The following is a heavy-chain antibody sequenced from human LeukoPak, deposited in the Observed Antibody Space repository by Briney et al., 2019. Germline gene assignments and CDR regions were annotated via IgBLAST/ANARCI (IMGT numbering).Heavy chain of an antibody. Sequence: SETLSLTCSVSGGSISSGAYYWSWIRQLPGKGLQWIGYNTYYNPSLKSRVTISLDTSKNQFSLKLTSVTAADTAVYYCARAILTPSGYVWHFDLWGRGSWSLSPQ. V-gene: IGHV4-31*03. CDR1: GGSISSGAYY. J-gene: IGHJ2*01. CDR2: NT. D-gene: IGHD3-3*01. CDR3: ARAILTPSGYVWHFDL.